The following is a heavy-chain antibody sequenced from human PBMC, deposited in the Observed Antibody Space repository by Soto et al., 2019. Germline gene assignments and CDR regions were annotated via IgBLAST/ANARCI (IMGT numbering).Heavy chain of an antibody. CDR2: IIDSGGST. V-gene: IGHV3-23*01. CDR3: TTDEYYEFWSGYHMDV. D-gene: IGHD3-3*01. CDR1: GFTFSSCA. Sequence: PGGSLRLSCAASGFTFSSCAMGWVRQAPGKGLEWASDIIDSGGSTYYADSVKGRFTISRDDSKNTLYLHMNSLKTEETAVYYCTTDEYYEFWSGYHMDVWGQGTTVTVSS. J-gene: IGHJ6*02.